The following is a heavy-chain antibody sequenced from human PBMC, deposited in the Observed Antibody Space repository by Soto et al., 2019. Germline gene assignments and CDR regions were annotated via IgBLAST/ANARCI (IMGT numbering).Heavy chain of an antibody. CDR2: IRSKAYGGTT. CDR3: TRYGLVTKTFDY. D-gene: IGHD2-8*01. Sequence: GGSLRLSCTASGFTFGDYAMSWVRQAPGKGLEWVGFIRSKAYGGTTEYAASVKGRFTISRDDSKSTAYLQMNSLKTEDTAVYYCTRYGLVTKTFDYWAQRTLVIGSS. J-gene: IGHJ4*02. CDR1: GFTFGDYA. V-gene: IGHV3-49*04.